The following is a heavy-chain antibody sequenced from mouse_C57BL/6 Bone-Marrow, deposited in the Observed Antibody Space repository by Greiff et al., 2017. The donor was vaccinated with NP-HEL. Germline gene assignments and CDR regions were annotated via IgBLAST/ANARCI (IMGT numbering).Heavy chain of an antibody. V-gene: IGHV1-53*01. J-gene: IGHJ2*01. CDR1: GYTFTSYW. CDR2: INPNNGGT. CDR3: ARDSGYAFDY. Sequence: QVQLQQPGTELVKPGASVKLSCKASGYTFTSYWMHWLKQRPGQGLEWIGNINPNNGGTNDHEQFQPQATPTVDKSSSTAYMQLSSLTSEDSAVYYCARDSGYAFDYWGQGTTLTVSS. D-gene: IGHD3-2*02.